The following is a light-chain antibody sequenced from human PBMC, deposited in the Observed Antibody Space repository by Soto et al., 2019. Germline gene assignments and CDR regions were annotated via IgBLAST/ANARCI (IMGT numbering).Light chain of an antibody. J-gene: IGKJ5*01. CDR2: EVS. CDR3: MQSTQLPPT. Sequence: DVVMTQTPLSLSVAPGQPASISCKSSQSLLHITGETFLCWYLQKLCQSPQLLIYEVSTRVSGVPYRFSGSGSGTDFTLEISRVETDDVGIYYCMQSTQLPPTFGQGTRLGIK. CDR1: QSLLHITGETF. V-gene: IGKV2D-29*02.